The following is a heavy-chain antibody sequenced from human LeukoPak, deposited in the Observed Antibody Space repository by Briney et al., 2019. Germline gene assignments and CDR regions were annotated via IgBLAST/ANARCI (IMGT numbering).Heavy chain of an antibody. CDR1: GGSFSGYY. CDR2: IYTSGST. V-gene: IGHV4-4*07. D-gene: IGHD3-3*01. Sequence: SETLSLTCAVYGGSFSGYYWSWIRQPAGKGLEWIGRIYTSGSTNYNPSLKSRVTMSVDTSKNQFSLKLSSVTAADTAVYYCARELTELRFLEWLLYFRWFDPWGQGTLVTVSS. J-gene: IGHJ5*02. CDR3: ARELTELRFLEWLLYFRWFDP.